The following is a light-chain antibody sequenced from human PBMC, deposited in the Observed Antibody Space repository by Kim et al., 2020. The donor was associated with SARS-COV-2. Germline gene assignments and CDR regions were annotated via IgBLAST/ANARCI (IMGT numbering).Light chain of an antibody. V-gene: IGLV4-69*01. CDR1: SGHSSYR. J-gene: IGLJ2*01. Sequence: SVKLTCTLSSGHSSYRIAWHQQQPEKGPRFLMKVNSDGSHRKGDGIPDRFSGSSSGAESYLTISSLQSEDEADYYCQTWGTGIGVFGGGTQLTVL. CDR2: VNSDGSH. CDR3: QTWGTGIGV.